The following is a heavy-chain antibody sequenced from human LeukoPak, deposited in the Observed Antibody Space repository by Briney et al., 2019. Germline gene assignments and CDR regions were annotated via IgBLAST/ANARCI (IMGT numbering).Heavy chain of an antibody. CDR1: GFTFSSYA. D-gene: IGHD3-9*01. CDR2: ILKDGSNA. V-gene: IGHV3-30*03. J-gene: IGHJ4*02. Sequence: GGSLTLSCAASGFTFSSYAMGWVRHAPGKGLDWVSLILKDGSNASYADSVKSRFTISRDNSGNTLFLQMNSLRAEDTAIYYCARDFHYFFDYRGQGTLVTVSS. CDR3: ARDFHYFFDY.